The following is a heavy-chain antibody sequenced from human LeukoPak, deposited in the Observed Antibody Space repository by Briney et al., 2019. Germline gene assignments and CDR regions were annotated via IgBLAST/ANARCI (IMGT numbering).Heavy chain of an antibody. CDR3: AKGNGYSYGRYYFDY. Sequence: GGSLRLSCAASGFTFSSYAMSWVRQAPGKGLEWVSAISGSGGSTYYADSVKGRFTISGDNSKNTLYLQMNSLRAEDTAVYYCAKGNGYSYGRYYFDYWGQGTLVTVSS. D-gene: IGHD5-18*01. CDR2: ISGSGGST. J-gene: IGHJ4*02. CDR1: GFTFSSYA. V-gene: IGHV3-23*01.